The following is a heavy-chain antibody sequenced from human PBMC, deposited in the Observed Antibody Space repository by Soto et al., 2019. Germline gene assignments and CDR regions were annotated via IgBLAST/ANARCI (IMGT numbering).Heavy chain of an antibody. CDR3: ARTYYYGSGSYPLVAFDI. CDR2: MNPNSGNT. Sequence: QVQLVQSGAEVKKPGASVKVSCKASGYTFTSYDINWVRQATAQGLEWMGWMNPNSGNTGYAQKFQGRVTMTRNTSISTAYMELSSLRSEDTAVYYCARTYYYGSGSYPLVAFDIWGQGTMVTVSS. J-gene: IGHJ3*02. V-gene: IGHV1-8*01. D-gene: IGHD3-10*01. CDR1: GYTFTSYD.